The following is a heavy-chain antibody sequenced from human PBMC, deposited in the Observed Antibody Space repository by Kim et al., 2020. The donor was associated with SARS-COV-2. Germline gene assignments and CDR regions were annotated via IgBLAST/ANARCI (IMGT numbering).Heavy chain of an antibody. V-gene: IGHV3-11*06. CDR3: ARVSGYCSSTSCYLLDY. Sequence: VKGRFTISRDNAKNSLYLQMNSLRAEDTAVYYCARVSGYCSSTSCYLLDYWGQGTLVTVSS. J-gene: IGHJ4*02. D-gene: IGHD2-2*01.